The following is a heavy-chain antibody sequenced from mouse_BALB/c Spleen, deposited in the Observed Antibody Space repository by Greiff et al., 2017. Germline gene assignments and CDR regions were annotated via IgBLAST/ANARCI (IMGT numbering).Heavy chain of an antibody. J-gene: IGHJ2*01. CDR1: GFSLTSYG. CDR3: ARDDGYDADY. CDR2: IWAGGST. D-gene: IGHD2-2*01. Sequence: VQGVESGPGLVAPSQSLSITCTVSGFSLTSYGVHWVRQPPGKGLEWLGVIWAGGSTNYNSALMSRLSISKDNSKSQVFLKMNSLQTDDTAMYYCARDDGYDADYWGQGTTLTVSS. V-gene: IGHV2-9*02.